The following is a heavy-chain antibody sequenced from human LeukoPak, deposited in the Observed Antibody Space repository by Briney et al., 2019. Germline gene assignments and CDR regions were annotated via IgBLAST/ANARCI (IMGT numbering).Heavy chain of an antibody. CDR2: KNPNSGSS. CDR3: TREVLDY. Sequence: GASVKVSCKASGYTFTNYDINWVRQATGQGLEWMGYKNPNSGSSAYAQKFQGRVTITTDASISTAYMEVSGLRSEDTALYYCTREVLDYWGQGTLVTVSS. V-gene: IGHV1-8*01. J-gene: IGHJ4*02. D-gene: IGHD3-10*01. CDR1: GYTFTNYD.